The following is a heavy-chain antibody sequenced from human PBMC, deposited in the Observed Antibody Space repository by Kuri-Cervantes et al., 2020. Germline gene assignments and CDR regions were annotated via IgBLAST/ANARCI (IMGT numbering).Heavy chain of an antibody. CDR3: TTSSGYCSGGSCYRDAFDI. V-gene: IGHV3-33*01. J-gene: IGHJ3*02. Sequence: GGSLRLSCAASGFTFSSYGMHWVRQAPGKGLEWVAVIWYDGSNKYYADSVKGRFTISRDNSKNTLYLQMNSLKTEDTAVYYCTTSSGYCSGGSCYRDAFDIWGQGTMVTVSS. CDR1: GFTFSSYG. CDR2: IWYDGSNK. D-gene: IGHD2-15*01.